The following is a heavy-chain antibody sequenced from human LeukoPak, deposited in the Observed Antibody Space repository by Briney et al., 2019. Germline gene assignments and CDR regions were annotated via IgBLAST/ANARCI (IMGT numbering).Heavy chain of an antibody. D-gene: IGHD2-15*01. V-gene: IGHV3-74*01. CDR3: VRSFRIPYYSGNSCYPTGFDF. J-gene: IGHJ4*01. CDR2: INGNGRST. Sequence: GGTLRLSCATSGFTFTSYWLHWVRHGPGKGPEWVSRINGNGRSTSYADSVKGRFIISRDHARNTLYLSRTGLTLQARAVYSFVRSFRIPYYSGNSCYPTGFDFWGRGTLVTVCS. CDR1: GFTFTSYW.